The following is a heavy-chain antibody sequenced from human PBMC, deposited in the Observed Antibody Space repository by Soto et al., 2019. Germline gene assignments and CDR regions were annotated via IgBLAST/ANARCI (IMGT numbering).Heavy chain of an antibody. CDR3: ARGGDSSGYYYIGSADY. CDR2: VDPSDSYT. Sequence: PQESRKKSCKGSGWSFTSYWISWVRQIPGKGLEWMGRVDPSDSYTNYSPSFQGHVTISADKSISTAYLQWSSLKASDTAMYYCARGGDSSGYYYIGSADYWGQGTLVTVSS. CDR1: GWSFTSYW. V-gene: IGHV5-10-1*01. J-gene: IGHJ4*02. D-gene: IGHD3-22*01.